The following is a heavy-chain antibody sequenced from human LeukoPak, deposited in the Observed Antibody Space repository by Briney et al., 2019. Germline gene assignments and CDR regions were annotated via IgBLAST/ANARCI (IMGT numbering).Heavy chain of an antibody. CDR2: ISSSSKYI. Sequence: GGSLRLSCAASGFTFSSYSMNWVRQAPGKGLEWVSSISSSSKYIYYADSVKGRFTISRDNAKNSLYLQMNSLRAEDTAVYYCAREPFWSGYYSNLHFDYWGQGTLVTVSS. J-gene: IGHJ4*02. D-gene: IGHD3-3*01. CDR1: GFTFSSYS. V-gene: IGHV3-21*01. CDR3: AREPFWSGYYSNLHFDY.